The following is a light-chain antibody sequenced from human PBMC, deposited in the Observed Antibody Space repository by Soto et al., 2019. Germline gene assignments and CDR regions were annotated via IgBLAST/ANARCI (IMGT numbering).Light chain of an antibody. CDR2: KNN. V-gene: IGLV1-40*01. CDR1: RSNVGANYD. J-gene: IGLJ3*02. Sequence: QSVLTQPPSVSGAPGQTITISCTGSRSNVGANYDVHWYQVLPGAGPRLLIYKNNNRPSGVTDRFSGSKSGTSASLAITGLRAEDEADYYCQSYDNILSGPLFGGGTKLTVL. CDR3: QSYDNILSGPL.